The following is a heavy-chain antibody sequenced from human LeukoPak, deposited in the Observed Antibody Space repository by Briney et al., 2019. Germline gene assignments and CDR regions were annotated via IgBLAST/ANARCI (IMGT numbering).Heavy chain of an antibody. CDR3: AKVRYYDILTGLMDV. Sequence: PGGSLRLSCAASGFTFSSYGMHWVRQAPGKGLEWVAFIRYDGSNKYYADSVKGRFTISRDNSKNTLYLQMNSLRAEDTAVYYCAKVRYYDILTGLMDVWGQGTTVTVSS. V-gene: IGHV3-30*02. D-gene: IGHD3-9*01. CDR1: GFTFSSYG. J-gene: IGHJ6*02. CDR2: IRYDGSNK.